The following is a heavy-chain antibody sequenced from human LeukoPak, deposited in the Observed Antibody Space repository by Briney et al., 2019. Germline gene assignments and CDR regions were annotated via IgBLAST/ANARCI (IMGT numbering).Heavy chain of an antibody. Sequence: VASVKVSCKVSGYTLTELSMHWVRQAPGKGFEWMGGFDPEDGETIYAQKFQGRVTMTENTSTDTAYMELSSLRSEDTAVYYCATVGIAYDYWGQGTLVTVSS. J-gene: IGHJ4*02. D-gene: IGHD1-14*01. CDR2: FDPEDGET. V-gene: IGHV1-24*01. CDR3: ATVGIAYDY. CDR1: GYTLTELS.